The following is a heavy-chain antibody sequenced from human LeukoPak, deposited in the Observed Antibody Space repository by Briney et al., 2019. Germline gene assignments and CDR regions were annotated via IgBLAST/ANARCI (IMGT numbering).Heavy chain of an antibody. CDR3: AKDGCGGDCYPHNWFDP. J-gene: IGHJ5*02. D-gene: IGHD2-21*02. CDR1: GFTFSSYW. CDR2: INSDGSST. Sequence: GGSLRLSCAASGFTFSSYWMHWVRQAPGKGLVWVSRINSDGSSTSYADSVKGRFTISRDNSKNTLYLQMNSLRAEDTAVYYCAKDGCGGDCYPHNWFDPWGQGTLVTVSS. V-gene: IGHV3-74*01.